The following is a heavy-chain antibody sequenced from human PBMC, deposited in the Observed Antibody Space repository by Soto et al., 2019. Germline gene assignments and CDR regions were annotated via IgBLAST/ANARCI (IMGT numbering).Heavy chain of an antibody. Sequence: EVQLLESGGGLVQPGGSLRLSCAASGFTFSSYAMSWVHQAPGKGLEWVSAISGSGGSTYYADSVKGRFTISRDNSKNTLYLQMNSLRVEDTAVYYCAKDGQWLVRSPPLPDYWGQGTLVTVSS. V-gene: IGHV3-23*01. CDR3: AKDGQWLVRSPPLPDY. J-gene: IGHJ4*02. CDR2: ISGSGGST. CDR1: GFTFSSYA. D-gene: IGHD6-19*01.